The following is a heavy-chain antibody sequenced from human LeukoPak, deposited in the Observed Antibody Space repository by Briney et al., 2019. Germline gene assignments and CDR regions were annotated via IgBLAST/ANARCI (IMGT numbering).Heavy chain of an antibody. J-gene: IGHJ6*03. CDR3: ARYYDTFWPNLYYYMDV. CDR1: GGSISSYY. D-gene: IGHD3-9*01. CDR2: IYYTGST. Sequence: SQTLSLTCTVSGGSISSYYWSWIRQPPGKGLEWIGAIYYTGSTNYNTSLTSRVTISVESPKNQFSLKLSSVTAADTVVYYCARYYDTFWPNLYYYMDVWGKGTTVTVSS. V-gene: IGHV4-59*01.